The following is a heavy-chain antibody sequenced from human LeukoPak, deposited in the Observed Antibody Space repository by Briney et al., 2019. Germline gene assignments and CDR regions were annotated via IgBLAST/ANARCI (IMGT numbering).Heavy chain of an antibody. Sequence: GGSLRLSCAASGFTFSDYYMSWIRQAPGKGLEWVAFIRYHGSDKFYADSVKGRFTISRDNSKNTLYLQMNSLRPEDTSVYYCARSPTSWYFDYWGQGTLVTVSS. CDR1: GFTFSDYY. CDR2: IRYHGSDK. V-gene: IGHV3-30*02. D-gene: IGHD2-2*01. CDR3: ARSPTSWYFDY. J-gene: IGHJ4*02.